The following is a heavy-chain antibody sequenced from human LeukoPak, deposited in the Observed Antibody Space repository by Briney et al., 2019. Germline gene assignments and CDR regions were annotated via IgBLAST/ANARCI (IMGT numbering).Heavy chain of an antibody. D-gene: IGHD5-18*01. CDR1: GYTFTGYH. J-gene: IGHJ4*02. CDR3: AYRGDTFAYDH. CDR2: INPESCAT. V-gene: IGHV1-2*02. Sequence: ASVKVSCKTSGYTFTGYHIHWVRQAPGQGLEWMGWINPESCATNYAQKFQGRVTLTTDASISTAYMDLSSLTSDDTALYYCAYRGDTFAYDHRGQGTLVTVSS.